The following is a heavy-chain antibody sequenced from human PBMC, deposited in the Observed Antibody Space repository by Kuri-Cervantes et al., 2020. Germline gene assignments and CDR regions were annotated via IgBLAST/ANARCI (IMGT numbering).Heavy chain of an antibody. CDR3: AREDTRGMDV. D-gene: IGHD5-18*01. CDR1: GFTFSDYY. V-gene: IGHV3-11*01. CDR2: ISSSGSTI. J-gene: IGHJ6*02. Sequence: GESLKISCAASGFTFSDYYMSWIRQAPGKGLEWVSYISSSGSTIYYADSVKGRFTISRDNAKNSLYLQMNSLRAEDTAVYYCAREDTRGMDVWGQGTTVNVSS.